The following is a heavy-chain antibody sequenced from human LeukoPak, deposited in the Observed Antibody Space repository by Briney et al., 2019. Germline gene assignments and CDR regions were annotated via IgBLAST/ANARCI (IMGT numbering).Heavy chain of an antibody. Sequence: GGSLRLSCAASGFTFSSYEMNWVRQAPGKGLEWVSYISSSGSTIHYADSVKGRFTISRDNAKNSLYLQMNSLRAEDTAVYYCAELGITMIGGVWGKGTTVTISS. CDR2: ISSSGSTI. CDR3: AELGITMIGGV. V-gene: IGHV3-48*03. D-gene: IGHD3-10*02. CDR1: GFTFSSYE. J-gene: IGHJ6*04.